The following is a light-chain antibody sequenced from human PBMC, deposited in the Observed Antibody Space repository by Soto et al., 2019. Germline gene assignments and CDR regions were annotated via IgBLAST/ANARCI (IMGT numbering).Light chain of an antibody. Sequence: EIVFTQSPGTLSLSPGERATFSCRASQSVSNNYLAWYQQKPGQAPRLLIYGASNRATGIPDRFSGSGSGTDFTLTISRLEPEDFAVYYCQQYGSSGTFGQGTKVDIK. V-gene: IGKV3-20*01. CDR1: QSVSNNY. CDR2: GAS. CDR3: QQYGSSGT. J-gene: IGKJ1*01.